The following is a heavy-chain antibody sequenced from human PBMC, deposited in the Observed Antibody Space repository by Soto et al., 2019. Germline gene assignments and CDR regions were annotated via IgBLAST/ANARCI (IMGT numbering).Heavy chain of an antibody. V-gene: IGHV3-74*01. CDR3: AREAAVPGTVFDY. D-gene: IGHD6-19*01. Sequence: GGSLRLSCAASGITFSSYWMHWVRQAPGQGLAWVSRINRDETSTNYADSVKGRFTISRDNAKNTLYLQMNSLRAEDTAVYYCAREAAVPGTVFDYWGQGVLVTVSS. CDR2: INRDETST. CDR1: GITFSSYW. J-gene: IGHJ4*02.